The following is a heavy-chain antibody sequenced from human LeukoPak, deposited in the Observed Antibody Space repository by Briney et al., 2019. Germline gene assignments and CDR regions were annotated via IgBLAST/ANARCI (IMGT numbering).Heavy chain of an antibody. J-gene: IGHJ4*02. V-gene: IGHV4-61*01. CDR1: GGSVSSGSYY. CDR3: ARGSGYYGSGSYYNGNFDY. Sequence: KTSETLSLTCTVSGGSVSSGSYYWSWIRQPPGKGLEWIGYIYYSGSTNYNPSLKSRVTISVDTSKNQLSLKLSSVAAADTAVYYCARGSGYYGSGSYYNGNFDYWGQGTLVTVSS. CDR2: IYYSGST. D-gene: IGHD3-10*01.